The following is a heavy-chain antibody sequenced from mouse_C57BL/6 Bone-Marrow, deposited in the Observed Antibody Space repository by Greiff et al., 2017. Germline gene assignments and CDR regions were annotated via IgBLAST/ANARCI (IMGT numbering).Heavy chain of an antibody. Sequence: VQLQQSGAELVKPGASVKLSCKASGYTFTSYWMHWVKQRPGQGLEWIGMIHPNSGSTNYNEKFKSKATLTVAKSSSTAYMQLSSLTSEDSAVYYCARRWLLPYYYAMDYWGQGTSVTVSS. CDR2: IHPNSGST. CDR3: ARRWLLPYYYAMDY. V-gene: IGHV1-64*01. CDR1: GYTFTSYW. D-gene: IGHD2-3*01. J-gene: IGHJ4*01.